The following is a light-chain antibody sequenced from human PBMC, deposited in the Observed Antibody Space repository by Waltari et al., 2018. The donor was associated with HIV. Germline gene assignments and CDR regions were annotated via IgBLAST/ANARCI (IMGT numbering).Light chain of an antibody. CDR2: EGY. Sequence: QPALTQPASVSGSLGLSITISCTGTSNNFGNYTLVSWYQQHPGKAPRLIIYEGYKRPSGVSNRFSGSKSGNTASLTISGLQAEDEADYYCCSYAGNTIYVVFGGGTKVTVL. CDR1: SNNFGNYTL. CDR3: CSYAGNTIYVV. J-gene: IGLJ2*01. V-gene: IGLV2-23*01.